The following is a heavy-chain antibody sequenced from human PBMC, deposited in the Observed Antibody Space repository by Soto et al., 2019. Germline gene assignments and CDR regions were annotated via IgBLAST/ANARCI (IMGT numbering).Heavy chain of an antibody. J-gene: IGHJ5*02. Sequence: QVQLQESGPGLVKPSQTLSLTCTVSGGSISSGGYYWSWIRQHPGKGLEWIGYIYYSGSTYYNPCLQSGVTTPVDPSTDQFSVKLSAVNAAVTAGCYCARALGVVVVQASNWFDPWGQGTLVTVFS. V-gene: IGHV4-31*03. D-gene: IGHD2-15*01. CDR3: ARALGVVVVQASNWFDP. CDR1: GGSISSGGYY. CDR2: IYYSGST.